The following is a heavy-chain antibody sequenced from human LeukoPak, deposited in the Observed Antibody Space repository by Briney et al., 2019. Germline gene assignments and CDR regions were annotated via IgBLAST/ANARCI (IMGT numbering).Heavy chain of an antibody. CDR1: GGTFSSYA. J-gene: IGHJ6*03. CDR2: IIPIFGTA. V-gene: IGHV1-69*05. D-gene: IGHD1-14*01. CDR3: ARSPEDYPYCYYYYMDV. Sequence: SVKVSCKASGGTFSSYAISWVRQAPGQGLEWMGGIIPIFGTANYAQKFQGRVTITTGESTSTAYMELSSLRSEDTAVYYCARSPEDYPYCYYYYMDVWGKGTAVTVPS.